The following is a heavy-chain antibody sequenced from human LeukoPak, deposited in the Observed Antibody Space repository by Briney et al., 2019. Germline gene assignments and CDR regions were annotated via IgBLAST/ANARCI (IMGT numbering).Heavy chain of an antibody. Sequence: GGSLRLSCAASGFTFSTYWMSWVRQAPGKGLEWVANVVQDGSDKYYVDSVKGRFTISRDNAKNSLYLQMNSLRAEDTAVYYCARNNYSARDYWGQGTLVTVSS. CDR1: GFTFSTYW. CDR3: ARNNYSARDY. J-gene: IGHJ4*02. D-gene: IGHD2-15*01. V-gene: IGHV3-7*01. CDR2: VVQDGSDK.